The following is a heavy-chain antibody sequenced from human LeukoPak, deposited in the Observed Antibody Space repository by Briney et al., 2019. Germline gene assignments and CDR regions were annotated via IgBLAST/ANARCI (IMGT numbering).Heavy chain of an antibody. Sequence: PSETLSLTCSVSGGSITTNTYRWAWIRQPPGGGLEWVGDIKNGAITSYNPSLKSRVTISVDTSKNQVSLSLTSLSDTDTAAYYCARRVAGSSFRDYWGQGILVTVSS. V-gene: IGHV4-39*01. CDR1: GGSITTNTYR. CDR2: IKNGAIT. J-gene: IGHJ4*02. CDR3: ARRVAGSSFRDY.